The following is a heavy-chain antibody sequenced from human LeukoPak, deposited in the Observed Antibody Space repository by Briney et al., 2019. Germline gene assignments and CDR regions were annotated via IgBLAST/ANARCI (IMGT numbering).Heavy chain of an antibody. CDR3: ARDASLYYFDY. Sequence: PGGSLRLSCAASGFTFSSYWMHWVRQAPGKGLVWVSRINSDGSSTSYADSAKGRFTISRDNAKNTLYLQMNSLRAEDTAVYYCARDASLYYFDYWGQGTLVTVSS. J-gene: IGHJ4*02. CDR2: INSDGSST. V-gene: IGHV3-74*01. CDR1: GFTFSSYW.